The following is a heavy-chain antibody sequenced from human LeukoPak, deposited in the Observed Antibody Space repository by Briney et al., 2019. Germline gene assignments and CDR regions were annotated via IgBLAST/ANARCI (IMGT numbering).Heavy chain of an antibody. CDR3: AITYYDILTGYYVYDAFDI. CDR2: IIPIFGTA. D-gene: IGHD3-9*01. V-gene: IGHV1-69*01. CDR1: GGTFSSYA. Sequence: ASVKVSCKASGGTFSSYAISWVRQAPGQGLEWMGGIIPIFGTANYAQKFQGRVTITADESTSTAYMELSSLRSEDTAVYYCAITYYDILTGYYVYDAFDIWGQGTMVTVSS. J-gene: IGHJ3*02.